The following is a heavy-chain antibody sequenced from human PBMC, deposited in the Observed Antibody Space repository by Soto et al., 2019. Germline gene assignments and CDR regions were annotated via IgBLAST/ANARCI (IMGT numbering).Heavy chain of an antibody. CDR3: ARIRSGNHPDT. V-gene: IGHV4-31*01. Sequence: QVQLQESGSGLVKPSQTLPLTCSVSGGSISSAGYFWIWIRQRPGQGLEWIGHIYSSGRAYYSPSLKDLVTISVDTSKNQVSLNLRAVTAADTAVYYCARIRSGNHPDTWGQGTLVTVSS. CDR1: GGSISSAGYF. D-gene: IGHD4-4*01. CDR2: IYSSGRA. J-gene: IGHJ5*02.